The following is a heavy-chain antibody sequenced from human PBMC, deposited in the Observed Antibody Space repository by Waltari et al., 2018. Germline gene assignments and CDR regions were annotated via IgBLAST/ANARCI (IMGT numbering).Heavy chain of an antibody. V-gene: IGHV2-70*04. D-gene: IGHD2-21*01. Sequence: QVTLTESGPALVKPTQTLTLTCTFSGFSLSTSGMRVSWIRQPPGKALEWLARIDWDDDKFYSTSLKTRLTISKDTSKNQVVLTMTNMDPVDTATYYCARTYCGGDCYRLAFDYWGQGTLVTVSS. CDR1: GFSLSTSGMR. CDR3: ARTYCGGDCYRLAFDY. J-gene: IGHJ4*02. CDR2: IDWDDDK.